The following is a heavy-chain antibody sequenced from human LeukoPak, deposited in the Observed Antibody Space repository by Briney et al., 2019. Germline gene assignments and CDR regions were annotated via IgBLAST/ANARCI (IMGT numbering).Heavy chain of an antibody. V-gene: IGHV1-2*02. Sequence: ASVKVSCKASGYTFTGYYMHWVQQAPGQGLEWMGWINPNSGGTNYAQKFQGRVTMTRDTSISTAYMELSRLRSDDPAVYYCAGEEVCCSGGSCYTPPYYWFDPWGQGTLVTVSS. CDR2: INPNSGGT. CDR3: AGEEVCCSGGSCYTPPYYWFDP. D-gene: IGHD2-15*01. CDR1: GYTFTGYY. J-gene: IGHJ5*02.